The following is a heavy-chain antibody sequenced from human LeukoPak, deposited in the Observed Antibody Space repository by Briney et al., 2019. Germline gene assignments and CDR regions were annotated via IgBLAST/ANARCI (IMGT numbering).Heavy chain of an antibody. Sequence: PGGSLRLSCAASGFTFSSYEMNWVRQAPGKGLEWVSYISSSGSTIYYADSVKGRFTISRDNAKNSLYLQMNSLRAEDTAVYYCARRYDYVWGSYPVDYWGQGTLVTVSS. CDR3: ARRYDYVWGSYPVDY. D-gene: IGHD3-16*02. J-gene: IGHJ4*02. CDR1: GFTFSSYE. CDR2: ISSSGSTI. V-gene: IGHV3-48*03.